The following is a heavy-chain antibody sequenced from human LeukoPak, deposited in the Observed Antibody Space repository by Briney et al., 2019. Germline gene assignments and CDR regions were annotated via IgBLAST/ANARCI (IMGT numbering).Heavy chain of an antibody. J-gene: IGHJ4*01. CDR3: ARSQLTAVFDY. D-gene: IGHD4-17*01. V-gene: IGHV4-30-2*01. CDR1: GGSLSSGGYS. CDR2: IYHSGST. Sequence: SQTLSLTCAVSGGSLSSGGYSWSWLRQPPGKGLEWIGYIYHSGSTYYNPSPKSRVTISEYTSKNKFSLKLSSVAAADTAVYYCARSQLTAVFDYWGQGTLVTVSS.